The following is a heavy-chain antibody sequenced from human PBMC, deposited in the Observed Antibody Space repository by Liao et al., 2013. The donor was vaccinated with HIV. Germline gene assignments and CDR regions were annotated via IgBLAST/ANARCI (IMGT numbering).Heavy chain of an antibody. CDR1: GGSFSGYY. D-gene: IGHD6-13*01. CDR2: INHSGST. V-gene: IGHV4-34*01. CDR3: ARGPSSWYGYFQH. Sequence: QVQLQQWGAGLLKPSETLSLTCAVYGGSFSGYYWSWIRQPPGKGLEWIGEINHSGSTNYNPSLKSRVTISVDTSKNQFSLKLSSVTAADTAVYYCARGPSSWYGYFQHWGQGTLVTVSS. J-gene: IGHJ1*01.